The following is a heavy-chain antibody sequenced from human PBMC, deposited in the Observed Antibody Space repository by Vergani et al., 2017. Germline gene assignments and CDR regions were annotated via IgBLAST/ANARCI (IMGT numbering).Heavy chain of an antibody. CDR2: IIPIFGTA. Sequence: QVQLVQSGAEVKKPGSSVKVSCKASGGTFSSYAISWVRQAPGQGLEWMGGIIPIFGTANYAQKFQGRVTITADESTSTAYMELSSLRSEDTAVYYCARRVYCSSTSCYGRDYYYGMAFWGQGTTVTVSS. D-gene: IGHD2-2*01. CDR3: ARRVYCSSTSCYGRDYYYGMAF. J-gene: IGHJ6*02. V-gene: IGHV1-69*12. CDR1: GGTFSSYA.